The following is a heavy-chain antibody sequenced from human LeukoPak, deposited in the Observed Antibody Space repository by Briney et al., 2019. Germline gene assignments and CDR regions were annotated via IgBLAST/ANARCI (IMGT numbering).Heavy chain of an antibody. D-gene: IGHD3-3*01. J-gene: IGHJ4*02. Sequence: ASVKVSCKASGYTFTSYDINWVRQATGQGLEWMGWMNPNSGNTGYAQKFQGRVTMTRNTSISTAYMELSSLRAEDTAVYYCAKGPALEWLPKYFDYWGQGTLVTVSS. CDR1: GYTFTSYD. V-gene: IGHV1-8*01. CDR3: AKGPALEWLPKYFDY. CDR2: MNPNSGNT.